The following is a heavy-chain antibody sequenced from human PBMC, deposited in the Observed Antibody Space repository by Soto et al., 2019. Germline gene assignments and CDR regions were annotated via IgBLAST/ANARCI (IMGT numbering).Heavy chain of an antibody. CDR1: GFTFSSYS. CDR3: ARTPPLRFLEWFHGMDV. Sequence: GGSLRLSCAASGFTFSSYSMNWVRQAPGKGLEWVSSISSSSSYIYYADSVKGRFTISRDNAKNSLYLQMNSLRAEDTAVYYCARTPPLRFLEWFHGMDVWGQGTTVTVSS. CDR2: ISSSSSYI. J-gene: IGHJ6*02. V-gene: IGHV3-21*01. D-gene: IGHD3-3*01.